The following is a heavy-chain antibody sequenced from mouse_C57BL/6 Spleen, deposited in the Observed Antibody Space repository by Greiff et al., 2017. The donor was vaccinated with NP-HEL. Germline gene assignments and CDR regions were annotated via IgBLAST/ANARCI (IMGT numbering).Heavy chain of an antibody. CDR2: IDPSDSYT. CDR3: ARGGSLITTVDWYFDV. J-gene: IGHJ1*03. Sequence: QVQLQQPGAELVMPGASVKLSCKASGYTFTSYWMHWVKQRPGQGLEWIGEIDPSDSYTNYNQKFKGKSTLTVDKSSSTAYMQLSSLTSEDSAVYYCARGGSLITTVDWYFDVWGTGTTVTVSS. V-gene: IGHV1-69*01. CDR1: GYTFTSYW. D-gene: IGHD1-1*01.